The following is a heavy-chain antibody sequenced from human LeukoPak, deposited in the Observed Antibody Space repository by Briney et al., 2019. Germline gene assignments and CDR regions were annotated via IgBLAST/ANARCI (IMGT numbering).Heavy chain of an antibody. Sequence: GGSLRLSCGGSGFTFNRFWMHWVRQAPGKGLVWVSRIKSDGWSTDYADSVEGRFTISRDNSRDTLYLQLNNLRVEDTALYYCARDGPGDPSGRDAFDIWGQGTVVTVSS. V-gene: IGHV3-74*01. D-gene: IGHD7-27*01. CDR3: ARDGPGDPSGRDAFDI. CDR1: GFTFNRFW. CDR2: IKSDGWST. J-gene: IGHJ3*02.